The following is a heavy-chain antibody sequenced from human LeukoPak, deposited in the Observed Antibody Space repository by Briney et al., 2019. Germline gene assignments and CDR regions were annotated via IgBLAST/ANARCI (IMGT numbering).Heavy chain of an antibody. D-gene: IGHD3-9*01. J-gene: IGHJ4*02. Sequence: ASVKVSCKASGYTFTSYAMHWVRQAPGQRLDWMGWINGGNGNTKYSQKFQGRVTITRDTSASTAYMELSSLRSEDTAVYYCARERHYDILTGYLDYWGQGTLVTVSS. CDR1: GYTFTSYA. V-gene: IGHV1-3*01. CDR3: ARERHYDILTGYLDY. CDR2: INGGNGNT.